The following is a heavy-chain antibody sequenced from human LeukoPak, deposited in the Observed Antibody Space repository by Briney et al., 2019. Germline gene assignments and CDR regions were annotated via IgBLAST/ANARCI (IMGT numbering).Heavy chain of an antibody. CDR2: INQDGSET. J-gene: IGHJ3*02. Sequence: GGSLRLSCTAPAITFANSWMSWVRQAPGKGLEWVANINQDGSETNYVDSMKGRFTISRDNDKNSVYLQMNSLRAEDTAVYYCARDCSSSAFDIWGQGTMVAVSS. D-gene: IGHD2-15*01. V-gene: IGHV3-7*04. CDR3: ARDCSSSAFDI. CDR1: AITFANSW.